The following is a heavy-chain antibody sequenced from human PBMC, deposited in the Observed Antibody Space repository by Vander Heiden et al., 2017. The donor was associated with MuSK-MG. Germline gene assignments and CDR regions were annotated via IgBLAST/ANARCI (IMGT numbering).Heavy chain of an antibody. D-gene: IGHD3-16*02. V-gene: IGHV4-39*01. CDR1: GGSISSSSYY. J-gene: IGHJ5*02. CDR2: IYYSGST. Sequence: QLQLQESGPGLVKPSETLSLTCTVSGGSISSSSYYLGWIRQPPGKGLEWIGSIYYSGSTYYNPSLKSRVTISVDTSKNQFSLKLSSVTAADTAVYYCARHFAFGATYRWFDPWGQGTLVTVSS. CDR3: ARHFAFGATYRWFDP.